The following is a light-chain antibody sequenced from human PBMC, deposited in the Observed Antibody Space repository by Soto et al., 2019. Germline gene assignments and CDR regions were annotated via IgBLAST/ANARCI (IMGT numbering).Light chain of an antibody. Sequence: QSVLTQPPSVSGAPGERVAISCTGSSSNVGAGYDVHWYQQLPGTAPKLLIYNNNNRPSGVPDRFSGSRSGTSASLAITGLQADDEADYHCQSYDSSLGGVVFGGGTKVT. CDR2: NNN. J-gene: IGLJ3*02. V-gene: IGLV1-40*01. CDR3: QSYDSSLGGVV. CDR1: SSNVGAGYD.